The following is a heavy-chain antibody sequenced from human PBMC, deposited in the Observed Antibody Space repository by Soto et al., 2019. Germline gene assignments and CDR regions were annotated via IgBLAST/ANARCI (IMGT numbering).Heavy chain of an antibody. V-gene: IGHV3-23*01. D-gene: IGHD3-10*01. CDR2: ISGSGGST. J-gene: IGHJ4*02. CDR1: GFTFSSYA. Sequence: GGSLRLSCAASGFTFSSYAMSWVRQAPGKGLEWVSAISGSGGSTYYADSVKGRFTISRDNSKNTLYLQMNSLRAEDTAVYYCAKYGSGSYSLWIPFDYWGQGTLVTVSS. CDR3: AKYGSGSYSLWIPFDY.